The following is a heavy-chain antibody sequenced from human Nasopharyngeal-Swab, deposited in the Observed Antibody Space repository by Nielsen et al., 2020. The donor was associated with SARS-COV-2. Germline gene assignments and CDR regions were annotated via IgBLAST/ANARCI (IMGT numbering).Heavy chain of an antibody. Sequence: GGSLRLSCAASGFTFSTYWMHWVRRAPGKGLEWVSAIGGNGVHTYYADSVKGRFTISRDNSKNTLYLQMNGLRAEDTAVYYCARESVVTGMDDATDIWGQGTMDTVSS. V-gene: IGHV3-23*01. CDR2: IGGNGVHT. D-gene: IGHD2-21*02. CDR1: GFTFSTYW. CDR3: ARESVVTGMDDATDI. J-gene: IGHJ3*02.